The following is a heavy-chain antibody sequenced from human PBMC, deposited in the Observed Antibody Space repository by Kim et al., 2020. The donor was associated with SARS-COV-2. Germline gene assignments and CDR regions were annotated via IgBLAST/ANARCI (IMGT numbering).Heavy chain of an antibody. CDR3: ARGTTAAAGISH. V-gene: IGHV3-21*01. Sequence: GGSLRLSCAASGFTFSSYSMNWVRQAPGKGLEWVSSISSSSSYIYYADSVKGRFTISRDNAKNSLYLQMNSLRAEDTAVYYCARGTTAAAGISHWGQGTLVTVSS. CDR1: GFTFSSYS. D-gene: IGHD6-13*01. J-gene: IGHJ4*02. CDR2: ISSSSSYI.